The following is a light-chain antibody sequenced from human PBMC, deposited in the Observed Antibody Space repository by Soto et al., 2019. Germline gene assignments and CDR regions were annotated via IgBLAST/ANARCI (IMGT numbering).Light chain of an antibody. J-gene: IGKJ5*01. CDR1: QGISNY. CDR3: QQSDNWPPEIS. Sequence: DIQMTQSPSSLSASVGDRVTITCLASQGISNYLAWYQQKPGKVPKLLIYAASTLQSGVPSRFSGSGSGTDFTLTISSLEPEDFAVYYCQQSDNWPPEISFGQGTRLEIK. V-gene: IGKV1-27*01. CDR2: AAS.